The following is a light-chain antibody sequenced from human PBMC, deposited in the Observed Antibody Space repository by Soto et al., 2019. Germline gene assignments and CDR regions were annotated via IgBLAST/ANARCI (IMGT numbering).Light chain of an antibody. CDR2: EVS. J-gene: IGLJ1*01. CDR1: SSDVGAYNY. CDR3: SSYAGTNNLLYV. V-gene: IGLV2-8*01. Sequence: QSVLTQPPSASGSPGQSVTISCSGTSSDVGAYNYVSWYQQHPGKAPRLLIYEVSQRPSGVPDRFSGSKSANTASLTVSGLQPEDEADYYSSSYAGTNNLLYVFGTGTKLTVL.